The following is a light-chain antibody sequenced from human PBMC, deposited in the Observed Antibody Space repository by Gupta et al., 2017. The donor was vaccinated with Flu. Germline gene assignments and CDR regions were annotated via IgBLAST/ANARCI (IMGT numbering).Light chain of an antibody. CDR2: DVN. V-gene: IGLV2-11*03. CDR3: SSFAGGTTLVV. Sequence: TISCTGTSSDVGGYNYVSWYQQHPGKAPNLFIYDVNKRPSGVPDRFSGSRSGNTASLTISGLQVEDEAEYYCSSFAGGTTLVVFGGGTKLTVL. CDR1: SSDVGGYNY. J-gene: IGLJ2*01.